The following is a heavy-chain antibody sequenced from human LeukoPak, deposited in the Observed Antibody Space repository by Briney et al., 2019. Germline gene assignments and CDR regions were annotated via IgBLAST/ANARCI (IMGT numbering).Heavy chain of an antibody. V-gene: IGHV3-53*01. CDR2: IYSGGST. Sequence: GGSLRLSCAASGFTVSSNYMSWVRQAPGKGLEWVSVIYSGGSTYYADSVKGRFTISRDNSKNTLYLQMSSLRAEDTAVYYCARASWRNQNDAFDIWGQGTMVTVSS. CDR3: ARASWRNQNDAFDI. D-gene: IGHD3-3*01. CDR1: GFTVSSNY. J-gene: IGHJ3*02.